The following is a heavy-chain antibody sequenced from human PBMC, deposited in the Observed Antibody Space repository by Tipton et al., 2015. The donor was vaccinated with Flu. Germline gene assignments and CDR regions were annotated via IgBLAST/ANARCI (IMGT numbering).Heavy chain of an antibody. CDR1: GFTFSSYG. Sequence: SGFTFSSYGMHWVRQAPGKGLEWVAVIWYDGSNKYYADSVKGRFTISRDNSKNTLYLQMNSLRAEDTAVYYCARGTTSKTGYFDYWGQGTLVTVSS. CDR3: ARGTTSKTGYFDY. J-gene: IGHJ4*02. D-gene: IGHD2-2*01. V-gene: IGHV3-33*01. CDR2: IWYDGSNK.